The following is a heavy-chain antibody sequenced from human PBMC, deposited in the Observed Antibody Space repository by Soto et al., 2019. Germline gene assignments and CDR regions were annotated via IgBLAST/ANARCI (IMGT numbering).Heavy chain of an antibody. CDR3: AKDMGY. Sequence: GGALRLSCTGSGLNFRAYAMSWVRQAPGKGLEWVASISGVGGTTYYADSVKGRFTISRDNSKNTLYLQMNSLGGEDTAIYYCAKDMGYWGQGTLVTVSS. J-gene: IGHJ4*02. D-gene: IGHD3-10*01. V-gene: IGHV3-23*01. CDR1: GLNFRAYA. CDR2: ISGVGGTT.